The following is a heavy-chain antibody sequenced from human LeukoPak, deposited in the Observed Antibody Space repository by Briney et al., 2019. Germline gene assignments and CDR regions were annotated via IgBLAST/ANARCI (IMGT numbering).Heavy chain of an antibody. CDR2: IIPIFGTA. CDR3: ALVEMATKHHYYYYMDV. CDR1: GGTFSSYA. V-gene: IGHV1-69*06. Sequence: SVKVSCKASGGTFSSYAISWVRQAPGQGLEWMGGIIPIFGTANYAQKFQGRVTITADKSTSTAYMGLSSLRSEDTAVYYCALVEMATKHHYYYYMDVWGKGTTVTVSS. J-gene: IGHJ6*03. D-gene: IGHD5-24*01.